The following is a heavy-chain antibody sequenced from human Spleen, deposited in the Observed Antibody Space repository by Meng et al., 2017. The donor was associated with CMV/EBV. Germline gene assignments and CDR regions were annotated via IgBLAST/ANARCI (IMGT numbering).Heavy chain of an antibody. CDR1: GGSISSSSYY. Sequence: SETLSLTCTVSGGSISSSSYYWDWIRQPPGKGLEWIGTIYYSGKTYYNPSLKSRVTMSVDTSKNQFSLKLSSVTAADTAVYYCARGRFLGYDFWSGYYENWFDSWGQGTLVTVSS. D-gene: IGHD3-3*01. CDR3: ARGRFLGYDFWSGYYENWFDS. V-gene: IGHV4-39*01. CDR2: IYYSGKT. J-gene: IGHJ5*01.